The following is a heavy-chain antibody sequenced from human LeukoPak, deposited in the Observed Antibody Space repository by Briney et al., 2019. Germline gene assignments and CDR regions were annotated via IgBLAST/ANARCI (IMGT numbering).Heavy chain of an antibody. CDR3: ARGTGDSCKD. J-gene: IGHJ4*02. D-gene: IGHD3-22*01. CDR1: GGSFSGYY. V-gene: IGHV4-34*01. Sequence: SETLSLTCAVYGGSFSGYYWSWIRQPPGKGLEWIGEINHSGSTNYNPSLKSRVTISVDTSKNQFSLQLNSVTPEDTAVYYCARGTGDSCKDWGLGTLVTVSS. CDR2: INHSGST.